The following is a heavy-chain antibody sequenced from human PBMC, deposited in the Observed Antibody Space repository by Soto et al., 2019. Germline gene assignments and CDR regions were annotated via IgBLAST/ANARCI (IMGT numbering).Heavy chain of an antibody. CDR1: GGSISSGGYY. CDR3: ARVPCSSISCISNWFDP. Sequence: SETLSLTCTVSGGSISSGGYYWSWIRQHPGKGLEWIGYIYYSGSTYYNPSLKSRVTISVDTSKNQFSLKLSSVTAADTAVYYCARVPCSSISCISNWFDPWGQGTLVTVSS. CDR2: IYYSGST. V-gene: IGHV4-31*03. D-gene: IGHD2-2*01. J-gene: IGHJ5*02.